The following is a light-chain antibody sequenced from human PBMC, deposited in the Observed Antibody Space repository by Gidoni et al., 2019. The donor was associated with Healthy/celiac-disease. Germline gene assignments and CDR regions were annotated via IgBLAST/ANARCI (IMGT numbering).Light chain of an antibody. J-gene: IGKJ1*01. CDR1: QSISSY. V-gene: IGKV1-39*01. CDR2: AAS. CDR3: QQSYSTPRT. Sequence: IQMPQSPSSLSASVGDRLTITCRASQSISSYLNWYQQNPGKAPKLLIYAASSLQSGVPSRFSGSGSGTDFTLTISSLQPEDFATYYCQQSYSTPRTFGQGTKVEIK.